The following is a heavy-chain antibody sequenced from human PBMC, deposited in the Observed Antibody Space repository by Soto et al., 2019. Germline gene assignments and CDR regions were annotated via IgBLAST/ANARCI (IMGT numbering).Heavy chain of an antibody. CDR1: GFTFSSYG. D-gene: IGHD3-10*01. V-gene: IGHV3-30*03. CDR3: ASGEYYFDY. Sequence: GGSLRLSCAASGFTFSSYGMHWVRQAPGKGLEWVAVISYDGSNKYYADSVKGRFTISRDNSKNTLYLQMNSLRAEDTAVYYCASGEYYFDYWGQGTLVTVSS. CDR2: ISYDGSNK. J-gene: IGHJ4*02.